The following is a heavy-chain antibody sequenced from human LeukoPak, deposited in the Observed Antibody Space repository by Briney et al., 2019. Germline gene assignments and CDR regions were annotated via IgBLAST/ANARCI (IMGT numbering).Heavy chain of an antibody. J-gene: IGHJ2*01. D-gene: IGHD4-23*01. V-gene: IGHV1-69*13. CDR2: IIPIFGAA. CDR1: GGTFSNYA. Sequence: VASVKVSCKASGGTFSNYAISWVRRAPGQGLEWMGGIIPIFGAANSAQRFQGRVTLTADQSTSTAYMELSSLTSEDTAFYYCARGDYGGKRFWYFDLWGRGTLVTVSS. CDR3: ARGDYGGKRFWYFDL.